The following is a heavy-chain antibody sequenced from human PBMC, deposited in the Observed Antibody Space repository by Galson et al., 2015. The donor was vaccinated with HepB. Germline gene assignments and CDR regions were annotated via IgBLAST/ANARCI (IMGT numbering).Heavy chain of an antibody. CDR1: GFTFSSYG. Sequence: SLRLSCAASGFTFSSYGMHWVRQAPGKGLEWVAVISYDGSNKYYADSVKGRFTISRDNSKNTLYLQMNSLRAEDTAVYYCAKGSGWSLDGYFDYWGQGTLVTVSS. J-gene: IGHJ4*02. CDR2: ISYDGSNK. CDR3: AKGSGWSLDGYFDY. D-gene: IGHD6-19*01. V-gene: IGHV3-30*18.